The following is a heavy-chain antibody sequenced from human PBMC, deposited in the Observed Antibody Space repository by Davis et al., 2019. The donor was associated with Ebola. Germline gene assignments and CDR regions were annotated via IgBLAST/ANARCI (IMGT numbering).Heavy chain of an antibody. J-gene: IGHJ4*02. CDR1: GYSFTSHW. D-gene: IGHD2-2*01. CDR2: IYTGDSDT. V-gene: IGHV5-51*01. CDR3: ARVPGGYSSSWFDY. Sequence: GESLKISCKGSGYSFTSHWIGWVRQMPGKGLEWMGIIYTGDSDTRYSPSFQGQVTISADKSINTAYLQWSSLEASDTAMYYCARVPGGYSSSWFDYWGQGSVVSVSS.